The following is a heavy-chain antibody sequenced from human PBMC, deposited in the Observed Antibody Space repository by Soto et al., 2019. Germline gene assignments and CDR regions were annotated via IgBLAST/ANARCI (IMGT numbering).Heavy chain of an antibody. CDR1: GFSFSDYY. CDR3: AREVDRALVGSPHYFDY. D-gene: IGHD5-18*01. J-gene: IGHJ4*01. Sequence: PGGSLRLSCAASGFSFSDYYMTWIRQAPWQGLEWVSYISSRSGTIFYADSVKGRFTLSRDNSKNSMYLQMNSLRAEDTAVYYCAREVDRALVGSPHYFDYWGQGTLVTVSS. CDR2: ISSRSGTI. V-gene: IGHV3-11*01.